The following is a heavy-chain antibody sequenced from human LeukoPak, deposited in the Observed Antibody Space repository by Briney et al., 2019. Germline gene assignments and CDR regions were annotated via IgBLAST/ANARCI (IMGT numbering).Heavy chain of an antibody. D-gene: IGHD2-2*01. CDR3: ARDSPGYCSSTSCHPPFDY. CDR1: GFTFSSYW. Sequence: GGSLRLSCAASGFTFSSYWMSWVRQAPGKGLEWVANIKRDGSEKYYVDSVKGRFTISRDNAKNSLYLQMNSLRAEDTAVYYCARDSPGYCSSTSCHPPFDYWGQGTLVTVSS. J-gene: IGHJ4*02. V-gene: IGHV3-7*01. CDR2: IKRDGSEK.